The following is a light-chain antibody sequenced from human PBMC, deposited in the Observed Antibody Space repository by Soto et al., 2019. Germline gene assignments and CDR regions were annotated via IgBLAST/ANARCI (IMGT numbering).Light chain of an antibody. CDR3: AAWDDSLNGREV. J-gene: IGLJ1*01. V-gene: IGLV1-44*01. CDR2: SNN. CDR1: SSNIGSNS. Sequence: QSVLTQPPSASGTPGQRVTISCSGSSSNIGSNSVNWYQQLPGAAPKLLIYSNNQRPSGVPDRFSGSKSGTSASRAISGLQSEDEADYYCAAWDDSLNGREVFGTGTKLTVL.